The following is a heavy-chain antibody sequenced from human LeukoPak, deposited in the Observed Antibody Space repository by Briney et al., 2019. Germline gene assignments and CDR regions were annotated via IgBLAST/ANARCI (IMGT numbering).Heavy chain of an antibody. Sequence: GESLKIPCKGSGYSLSSYWINWVRQMPGKGLEWMGRIDPSDSYTNYNPSFQGHVTISADKSISTAYLQWSSLMASDTAMYYCARHTISDYWGQGTQVTVSS. CDR1: GYSLSSYW. J-gene: IGHJ4*02. CDR3: ARHTISDY. CDR2: IDPSDSYT. D-gene: IGHD3-10*01. V-gene: IGHV5-10-1*01.